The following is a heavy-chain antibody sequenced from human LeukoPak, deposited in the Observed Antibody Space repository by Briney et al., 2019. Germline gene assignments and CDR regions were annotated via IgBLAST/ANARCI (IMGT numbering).Heavy chain of an antibody. CDR1: GFTLSSHW. CDR3: ARESAGGPDY. V-gene: IGHV3-7*05. CDR2: IKPDGSEQ. Sequence: GGSLRLSCAASGFTLSSHWMSWVRQAPGKGLEWVANIKPDGSEQYYVNSVRGRFIISRDNAKNSLYLQMNSLRAADTAIYYCARESAGGPDYWGQGTLVTVSS. D-gene: IGHD6-19*01. J-gene: IGHJ4*02.